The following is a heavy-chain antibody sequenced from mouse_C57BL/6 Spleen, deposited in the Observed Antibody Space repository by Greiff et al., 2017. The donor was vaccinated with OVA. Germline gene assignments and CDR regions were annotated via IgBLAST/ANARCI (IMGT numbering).Heavy chain of an antibody. Sequence: QVQLKESGPGLVQPSQSLSITCTVSGFSLTSYGVHWVRQSPGKGLEWLGVIWSGGSTDYNAAFMYRLSITKDNSKSQVFFKRNRLQADDTSIDDCAKIYYGTYAAMDYWGQGTSVTVSS. CDR3: AKIYYGTYAAMDY. CDR1: GFSLTSYG. CDR2: IWSGGST. J-gene: IGHJ4*01. D-gene: IGHD2-1*01. V-gene: IGHV2-5*01.